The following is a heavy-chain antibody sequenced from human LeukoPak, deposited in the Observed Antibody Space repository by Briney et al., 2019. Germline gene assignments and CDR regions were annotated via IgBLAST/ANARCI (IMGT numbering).Heavy chain of an antibody. D-gene: IGHD5-18*01. V-gene: IGHV1-2*02. J-gene: IGHJ6*03. CDR3: ARGVWDTAMVFNMGHYYYYYMDV. CDR2: INPNSGGT. CDR1: GYTFTGYY. Sequence: ASVKVSCKASGYTFTGYYMHWVRQAPGQGLEWMGWINPNSGGTNYAQKFQGRVTMTRDTSISTAYMELSRLRSDDTAVYYCARGVWDTAMVFNMGHYYYYYMDVWGKGTTVTVSS.